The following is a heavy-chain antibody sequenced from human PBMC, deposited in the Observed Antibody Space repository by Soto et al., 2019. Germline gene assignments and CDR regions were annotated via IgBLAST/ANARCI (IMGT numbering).Heavy chain of an antibody. J-gene: IGHJ4*02. D-gene: IGHD1-26*01. CDR3: ARWGRSYYELDF. CDR1: GFTFSSYE. CDR2: ISGSGSVM. Sequence: EVQLVQSGGDLVQPGGSLRLSCVASGFTFSSYEMNWVRQAPGKGLEWVAHISGSGSVMRYADSVKGRFTISRHNARDSLYLQMTSLRADDTAVYYCARWGRSYYELDFWGQGALVSVSS. V-gene: IGHV3-48*03.